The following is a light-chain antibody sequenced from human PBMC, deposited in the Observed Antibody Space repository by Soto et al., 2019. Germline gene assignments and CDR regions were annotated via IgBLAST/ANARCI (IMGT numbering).Light chain of an antibody. J-gene: IGKJ4*01. CDR1: QGIGST. V-gene: IGKV3-15*01. Sequence: EIVMTQSPATLSMSPGERATLSCRASQGIGSTLAWYQQKPGQTPRLLIYGASTRATCVPARFSGGGSGTEFTLTIHSLQSEDFAVYYCQRYNSWPLTFGGGTKVELK. CDR3: QRYNSWPLT. CDR2: GAS.